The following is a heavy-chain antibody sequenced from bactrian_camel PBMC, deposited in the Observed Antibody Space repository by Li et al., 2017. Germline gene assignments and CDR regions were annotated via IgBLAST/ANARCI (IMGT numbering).Heavy chain of an antibody. J-gene: IGHJ4*01. CDR3: AARPVNTRACVAGGRYEFGY. CDR2: IYMGLGRA. D-gene: IGHD1*01. CDR1: GYTRSSVC. V-gene: IGHV3S40*01. Sequence: DVQLVESGGGSVQAGGSLRLSCAASGYTRSSVCMGWFRQAPGKEREGVAAIYMGLGRAHYAASVLGRFTISKDNARKTVYLQMDNLQPEDTAVYYCAARPVNTRACVAGGRYEFGYWGQGTQVTVS.